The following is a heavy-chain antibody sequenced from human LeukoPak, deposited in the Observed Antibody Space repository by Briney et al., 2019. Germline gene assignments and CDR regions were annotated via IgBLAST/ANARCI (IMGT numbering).Heavy chain of an antibody. Sequence: KPGGSLRLSCAASGFTFSDYYMSWIRQAPGKGLEWVSYISNSGSTIYYADSLKGRFTISRDNAKNSLYLQMNSLRADDTAVYYCARDCGGDCYSHYFDYWGQGTLVTVSS. CDR1: GFTFSDYY. V-gene: IGHV3-11*04. D-gene: IGHD2-21*02. CDR3: ARDCGGDCYSHYFDY. J-gene: IGHJ4*02. CDR2: ISNSGSTI.